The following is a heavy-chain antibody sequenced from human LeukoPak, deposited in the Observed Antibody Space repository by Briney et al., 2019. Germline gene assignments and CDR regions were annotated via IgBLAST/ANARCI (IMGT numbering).Heavy chain of an antibody. CDR2: IYYTGNA. J-gene: IGHJ4*02. CDR1: GGSISSYY. D-gene: IGHD6-19*01. Sequence: PSATLSLTCTVSGGSISSYYWSWIRQPPGKGLEWIGYIYYTGNANYNPSLKSRVTISVDTSKNQFSLKLNSVTAADTAIYYCTRRASSGWEYDYWGQGTLVTVSS. CDR3: TRRASSGWEYDY. V-gene: IGHV4-59*08.